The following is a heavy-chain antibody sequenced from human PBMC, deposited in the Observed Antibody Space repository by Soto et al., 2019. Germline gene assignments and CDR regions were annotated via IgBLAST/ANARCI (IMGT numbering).Heavy chain of an antibody. D-gene: IGHD3-3*01. CDR1: GGSISNYY. Sequence: QVQLQESGPGLVKPSETLSLTCTVSGGSISNYYWSWIRQPPGKGLEWIGRIYPSGSPNYNPSLKSPVTIAVNHAKHQFSLKVELTSVTAADAAVYYWAGDDFWGGRTHDYWGQGILVTVSP. J-gene: IGHJ4*02. CDR2: IYPSGSP. V-gene: IGHV4-4*07. CDR3: AGDDFWGGRTHDY.